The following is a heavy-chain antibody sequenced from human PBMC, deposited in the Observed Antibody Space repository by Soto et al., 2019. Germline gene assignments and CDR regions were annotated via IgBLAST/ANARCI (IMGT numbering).Heavy chain of an antibody. V-gene: IGHV4-34*01. CDR2: INHSGST. CDR1: GGSFSGYY. D-gene: IGHD5-12*01. CDR3: ARVGATGYWYFDL. J-gene: IGHJ2*01. Sequence: QVQLQQWGAGLLKPSETLSLTCAVYGGSFSGYYWSWIRQPPGKGLEWIGEINHSGSTNYNPSLKSRVTISVDTSKNQFSLKLRSVTAAYTAVYYCARVGATGYWYFDLWGRGTLVTVSS.